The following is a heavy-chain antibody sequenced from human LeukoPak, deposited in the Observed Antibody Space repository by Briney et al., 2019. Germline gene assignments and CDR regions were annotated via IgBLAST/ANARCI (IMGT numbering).Heavy chain of an antibody. J-gene: IGHJ2*01. CDR2: IYYSGST. CDR3: ARSAGSTVTTRYFDL. Sequence: PSETLSLTCTVSGCSISSYYWSWIRQPPGKGLEWIGYIYYSGSTNYNPSLKSRVTISVDTSKNQFSLKLSSVTAADTAVYCCARSAGSTVTTRYFDLWGRGTLVTVSS. V-gene: IGHV4-59*08. CDR1: GCSISSYY. D-gene: IGHD4-17*01.